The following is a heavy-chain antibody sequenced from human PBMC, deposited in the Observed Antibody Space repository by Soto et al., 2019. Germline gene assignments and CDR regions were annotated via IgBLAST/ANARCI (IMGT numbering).Heavy chain of an antibody. CDR3: ARLYSSGWSSVDY. Sequence: QVQLVQSGAEVKKPGSSVKVSCKASGGTFSSYTISWVRQAPGQGLEWMGRIIPILGIANYAQKFQGRVTITADKPTSTAYMELSSLRSEDTAVYYCARLYSSGWSSVDYWGQGTLVTVSS. CDR1: GGTFSSYT. CDR2: IIPILGIA. J-gene: IGHJ4*02. V-gene: IGHV1-69*02. D-gene: IGHD6-19*01.